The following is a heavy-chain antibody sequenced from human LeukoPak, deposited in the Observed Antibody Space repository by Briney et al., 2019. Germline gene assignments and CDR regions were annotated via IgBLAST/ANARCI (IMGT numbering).Heavy chain of an antibody. CDR1: SYTFTSYG. D-gene: IGHD1-26*01. Sequence: ASVKVSCKASSYTFTSYGISWVRQAPGQGLEWMGWISAYNGHTNYAQKLQGRVTMTTDTTTSTAYMELGSLTSDDTAVYYCARDQVVGATAGTFDYWGQGTLVTVSS. CDR2: ISAYNGHT. CDR3: ARDQVVGATAGTFDY. J-gene: IGHJ4*02. V-gene: IGHV1-18*01.